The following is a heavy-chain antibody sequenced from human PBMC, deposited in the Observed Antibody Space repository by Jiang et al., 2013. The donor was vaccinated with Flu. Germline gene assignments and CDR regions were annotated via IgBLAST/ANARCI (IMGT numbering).Heavy chain of an antibody. CDR1: GFTFSSYW. CDR3: ARYSVNYHADDC. Sequence: SGGGLVQPGGSLRLSCAASGFTFSSYWMTWVRQAPGKGLEWVANIKGDGSEKYYVDSVKGRFTISRDNSKNSLNLQMNSLRVEDTAVYYCARYSVNYHADDCWGQGTLVIVSS. CDR2: IKGDGSEK. D-gene: IGHD1-26*01. V-gene: IGHV3-7*03. J-gene: IGHJ4*02.